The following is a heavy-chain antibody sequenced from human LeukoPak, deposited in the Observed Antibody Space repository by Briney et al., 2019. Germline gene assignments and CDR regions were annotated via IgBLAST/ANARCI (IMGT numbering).Heavy chain of an antibody. D-gene: IGHD3-22*01. Sequence: ASVKVSCKASGYTFSSYYMHWVRQAPGQALEWMGIMSPSGGSTSYAQKFQGRVTMTRDTSTSTVYMELSSLRSEDTAVYYCAGTDKRTRYYYDSSGYYSTFGYWGQGTLVTVSS. V-gene: IGHV1-46*01. J-gene: IGHJ4*02. CDR3: AGTDKRTRYYYDSSGYYSTFGY. CDR1: GYTFSSYY. CDR2: MSPSGGST.